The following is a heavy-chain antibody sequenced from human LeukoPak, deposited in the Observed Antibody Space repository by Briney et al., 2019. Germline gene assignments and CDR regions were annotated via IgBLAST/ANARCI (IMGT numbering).Heavy chain of an antibody. CDR1: GGSISSSSYY. Sequence: SETLSLTCTVSGGSISSSSYYWGWIRQPPGKGLEWIGSIYYSGSTYYNPSLKSRVTISVDTSKNQFSLKLSSVTAADTAVYYCARGRSIAAAGSFDYWGQGTLVTVSS. CDR2: IYYSGST. J-gene: IGHJ4*02. V-gene: IGHV4-39*07. CDR3: ARGRSIAAAGSFDY. D-gene: IGHD6-13*01.